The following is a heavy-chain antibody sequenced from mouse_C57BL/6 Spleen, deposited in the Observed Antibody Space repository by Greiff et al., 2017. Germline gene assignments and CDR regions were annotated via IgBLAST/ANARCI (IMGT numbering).Heavy chain of an antibody. CDR2: IYPGDGDT. Sequence: QVQLQQSGAELVKPGASVKISCKASGYAFSSYWMNWVKQRPGTGLEWIGQIYPGDGDTNYNGKFKGKATLTADQSSSTAYMQHSSLTSEASAVYFCARPDYYGSSSDAMDYWGQGTSVTVSS. V-gene: IGHV1-80*01. CDR3: ARPDYYGSSSDAMDY. D-gene: IGHD1-1*01. CDR1: GYAFSSYW. J-gene: IGHJ4*01.